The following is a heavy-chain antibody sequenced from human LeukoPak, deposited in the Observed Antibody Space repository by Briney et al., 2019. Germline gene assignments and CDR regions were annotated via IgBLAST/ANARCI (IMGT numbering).Heavy chain of an antibody. CDR3: ARASWVRGYDYMDV. J-gene: IGHJ6*03. D-gene: IGHD3-10*01. Sequence: SETLSLTCAVYGDFFSGYYWSWIRQPPGKGLEWIGEINHSGSTNYNPSLKSRVTISVDTSKNQFSLKLSSVTAADTAVYYCARASWVRGYDYMDVWGKGTTVTVSS. V-gene: IGHV4-34*01. CDR2: INHSGST. CDR1: GDFFSGYY.